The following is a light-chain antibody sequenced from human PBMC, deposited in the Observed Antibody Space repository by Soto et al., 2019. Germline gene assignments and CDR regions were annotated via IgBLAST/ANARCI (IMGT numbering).Light chain of an antibody. Sequence: EIVLTQSPVTLSLSPGERATLSCRASHSVSSDLLWYQQKPGQSPRLLISDASNRATGIPARFSGSGSGTDFILTISSLELEDFAVYYGKQGNRWPLPSGGGPRVEIK. J-gene: IGKJ4*01. CDR2: DAS. CDR1: HSVSSD. CDR3: KQGNRWPLP. V-gene: IGKV3-11*01.